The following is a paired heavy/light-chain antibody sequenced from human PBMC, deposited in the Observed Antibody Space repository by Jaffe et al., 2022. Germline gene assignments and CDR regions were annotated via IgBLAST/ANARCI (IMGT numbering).Heavy chain of an antibody. CDR2: IYHSGST. V-gene: IGHV4-38-2*01. CDR1: GYSISSGLS. D-gene: IGHD2-15*01. Sequence: QVQLQESGPGLVKPSETLSLTCAVSGYSISSGLSWGWIRQPPGKGLEWIGSIYHSGSTYYNPSLQSRVTISLDTSKNQLSLRLTSVTAADTAVYYCARRGGGDGYSDVWGKGTTVTVSS. J-gene: IGHJ6*04. CDR3: ARRGGGDGYSDV.
Light chain of an antibody. CDR3: QQFSSYPLT. Sequence: AIQLTQSPSSLSASVGDGLTITCRASQGISSALAWYQQKPGKAPKLLIYDASSLESGVPSRFSGSGSGTDFTLTISSLQPEDFATYYCQQFSSYPLTFGGGTKVEIK. V-gene: IGKV1-13*02. CDR2: DAS. J-gene: IGKJ4*01. CDR1: QGISSA.